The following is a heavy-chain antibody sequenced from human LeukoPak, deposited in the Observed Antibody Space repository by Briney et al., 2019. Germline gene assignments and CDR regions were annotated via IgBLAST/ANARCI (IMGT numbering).Heavy chain of an antibody. Sequence: GGSLRLSCAASGFTFSSYSMNWVRQAPGKGLEWVSYISSSSSTIYYADSVKGRFTISRDNAKNSLYLRMNSLRAEDTAVYYCAGDPGRYYYDSSGSGDYWGQGTLVTVSS. CDR3: AGDPGRYYYDSSGSGDY. CDR2: ISSSSSTI. J-gene: IGHJ4*02. V-gene: IGHV3-48*01. D-gene: IGHD3-22*01. CDR1: GFTFSSYS.